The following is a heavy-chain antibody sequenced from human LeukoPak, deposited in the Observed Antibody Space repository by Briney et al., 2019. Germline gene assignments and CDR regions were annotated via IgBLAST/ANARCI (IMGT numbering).Heavy chain of an antibody. Sequence: SETLSPTCTVSGGSITTYYWTWIRQSPGKGLEWIGYSYHSGYTNYNPSLKSRVTISVDTSKNQFSLNLKSVTPADTAVYFCAGQNVGVVTTWGQGTQVIVSS. CDR2: SYHSGYT. V-gene: IGHV4-59*03. CDR3: AGQNVGVVTT. CDR1: GGSITTYY. J-gene: IGHJ5*02. D-gene: IGHD2-21*02.